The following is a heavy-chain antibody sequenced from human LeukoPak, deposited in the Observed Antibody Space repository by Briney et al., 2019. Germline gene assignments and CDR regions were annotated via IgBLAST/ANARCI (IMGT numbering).Heavy chain of an antibody. CDR1: GFTFSSYG. J-gene: IGHJ4*02. CDR3: AKAFTYYYGSGYFDY. D-gene: IGHD3-10*01. Sequence: GGTLRLSCAASGFTFSSYGMSWVPQAPGKGREWVSAISGSGGSTYYADSVKGRFTISRDNSKNTLYLQMNSLRAEDTAVYYCAKAFTYYYGSGYFDYWGQGTLVTVSS. V-gene: IGHV3-23*01. CDR2: ISGSGGST.